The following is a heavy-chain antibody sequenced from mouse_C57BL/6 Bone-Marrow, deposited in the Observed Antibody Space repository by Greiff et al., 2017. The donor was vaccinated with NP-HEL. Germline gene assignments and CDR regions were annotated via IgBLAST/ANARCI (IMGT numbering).Heavy chain of an antibody. D-gene: IGHD1-1*01. J-gene: IGHJ3*01. Sequence: QVQLQQPGAELVRPGSSVKLSCKASGYTFTSYWMHWVKQRPIQGLEWIGNIDPSDSETHYNQKFKDKATLTVDNSSSTAYMQLSSLTSEDSAVYYCARGGYYGSSRGFAYWGQGTLVTVSA. CDR2: IDPSDSET. CDR3: ARGGYYGSSRGFAY. CDR1: GYTFTSYW. V-gene: IGHV1-52*01.